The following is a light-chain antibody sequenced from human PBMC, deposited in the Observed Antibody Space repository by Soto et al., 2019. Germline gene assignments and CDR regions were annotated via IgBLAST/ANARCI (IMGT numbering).Light chain of an antibody. Sequence: IEMTQSPSTMSASVGDRITITCRASQGISSRLAWYQQKPGKAPNLLIYSASILQSGVTNRFSGSGSGTYFTLTITSLQPEDFATYYCQQAYILPPVFGGGTKVEI. CDR1: QGISSR. J-gene: IGKJ4*01. CDR3: QQAYILPPV. CDR2: SAS. V-gene: IGKV1-12*01.